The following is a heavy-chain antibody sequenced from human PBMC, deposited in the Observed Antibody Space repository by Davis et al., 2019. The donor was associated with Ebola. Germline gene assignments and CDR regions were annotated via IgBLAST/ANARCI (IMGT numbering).Heavy chain of an antibody. D-gene: IGHD3-3*01. CDR3: AKGHYDSDAFDI. CDR2: ISDSGGET. J-gene: IGHJ3*02. CDR1: GFTFGTFA. Sequence: GESLKISCAASGFTFGTFAMSWVRQAPGKGLEWVSIISDSGGETYYADSVKGRFTISRDNSKNTLYLQMNSLRDEDTAVYYCAKGHYDSDAFDIWGQGTMVTVSS. V-gene: IGHV3-23*01.